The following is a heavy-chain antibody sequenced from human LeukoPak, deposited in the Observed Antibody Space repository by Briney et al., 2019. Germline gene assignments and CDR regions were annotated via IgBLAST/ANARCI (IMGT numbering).Heavy chain of an antibody. V-gene: IGHV3-21*01. CDR2: MSIRSGIT. J-gene: IGHJ4*02. Sequence: GGSLRLSCAGSGFPFSGYSMNWVRQTPGKGLEWVSSMSIRSGITYYAESVKGRFTVSRDNAKNLLHLQMNSLRVEDTAIYYCAREFEYSTSGAGYWGQGTLVTVSS. CDR1: GFPFSGYS. D-gene: IGHD6-6*01. CDR3: AREFEYSTSGAGY.